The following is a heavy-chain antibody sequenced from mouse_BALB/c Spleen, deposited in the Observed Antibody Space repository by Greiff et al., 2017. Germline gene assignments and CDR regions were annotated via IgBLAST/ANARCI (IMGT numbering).Heavy chain of an antibody. Sequence: EVMLVESGGGLVKPGGSLKLSCAASGFTFSSYAMSWVRQSPEKRLEWVAEISSGGSYTYYPDTVTGRFTISRDNAKNTLYLEMSSLRSEDTAMYYCAREGPPGGYYLDYWGQGTTLTVSS. CDR3: AREGPPGGYYLDY. V-gene: IGHV5-9-4*01. CDR1: GFTFSSYA. CDR2: ISSGGSYT. J-gene: IGHJ2*01.